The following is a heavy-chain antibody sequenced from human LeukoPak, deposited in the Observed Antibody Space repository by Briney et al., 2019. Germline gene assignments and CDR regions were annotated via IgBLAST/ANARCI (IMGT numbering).Heavy chain of an antibody. CDR1: GFTFSSYW. Sequence: PGGSLRLSCAASGFTFSSYWMSWVRQAPGKGLEWVANIKQDGSEKYYADSVKGRFTISRDNSKNTLYLQMNSLRAEDTAVYYCAKPLDISLADTDAILDWFDPWGQGILVTVSS. V-gene: IGHV3-7*01. CDR3: AKPLDISLADTDAILDWFDP. J-gene: IGHJ5*02. CDR2: IKQDGSEK. D-gene: IGHD3-9*01.